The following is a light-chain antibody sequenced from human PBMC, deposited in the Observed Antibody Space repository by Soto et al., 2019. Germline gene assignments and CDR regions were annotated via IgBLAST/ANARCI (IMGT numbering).Light chain of an antibody. CDR3: QQSYSSSRT. V-gene: IGKV1-39*01. CDR1: QTISNY. CDR2: AAS. J-gene: IGKJ1*01. Sequence: DIQMTQSPSSLSASVGDRITITCRAGQTISNYLNWYQQIPGKAPKLLIYAASSLHSGVPSRFSGSGSGTDFTLTISSLQPEDFATYYCQQSYSSSRTFXQGTKVDIK.